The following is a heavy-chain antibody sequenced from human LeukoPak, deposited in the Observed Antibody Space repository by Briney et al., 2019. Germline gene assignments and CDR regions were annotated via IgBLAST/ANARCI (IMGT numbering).Heavy chain of an antibody. J-gene: IGHJ4*02. V-gene: IGHV4-34*01. D-gene: IGHD1-20*01. CDR3: AREPWQYYNWNDEGDY. CDR2: INHSGST. CDR1: GGFFSGYY. Sequence: SETLSLTCAVYGGFFSGYYWSWNRQPPGKGLEWIGEINHSGSTNYNPSLKSRVTISVDTSKNQFSLKLSSVTAADTAVYYCAREPWQYYNWNDEGDYWGQGTRVTVSS.